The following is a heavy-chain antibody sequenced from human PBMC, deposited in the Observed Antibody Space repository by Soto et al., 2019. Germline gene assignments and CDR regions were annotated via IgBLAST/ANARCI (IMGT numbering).Heavy chain of an antibody. V-gene: IGHV4-30-2*01. Sequence: PSETLSLTCTVSGGSISSGGYYWSWIRQPPGKGLEWIGYIYHSGSTYYNPSLKSRVTISVDTSKNQFSLKLNSMTAADTAVYYCARHNYGSGSTYFDYWGQGTLVTVSS. CDR2: IYHSGST. CDR1: GGSISSGGYY. J-gene: IGHJ4*02. D-gene: IGHD3-10*01. CDR3: ARHNYGSGSTYFDY.